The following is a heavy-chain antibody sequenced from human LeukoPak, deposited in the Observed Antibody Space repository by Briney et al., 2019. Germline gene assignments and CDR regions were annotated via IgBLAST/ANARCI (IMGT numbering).Heavy chain of an antibody. D-gene: IGHD2-21*01. J-gene: IGHJ3*02. CDR2: IYTSGST. CDR1: GGSISSGSYY. V-gene: IGHV4-61*02. CDR3: ARDCGGDCYSSAFDI. Sequence: SETLSLTCTVSGGSISSGSYYWSWIRQPAGMGLEWIGRIYTSGSTNYNPSLKSRVTISVDTSKNQFSLKLSSVTAADTAVYYCARDCGGDCYSSAFDIWGQGTMVTVSS.